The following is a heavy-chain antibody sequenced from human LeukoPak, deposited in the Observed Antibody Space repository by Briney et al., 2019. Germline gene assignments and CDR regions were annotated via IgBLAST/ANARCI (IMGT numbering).Heavy chain of an antibody. J-gene: IGHJ6*02. CDR2: IIPILGIA. CDR3: ASLPYGDYGLYYYYGMDV. D-gene: IGHD4-17*01. CDR1: GGTFSSYA. V-gene: IGHV1-69*04. Sequence: ASVKVSCKASGGTFSSYAISWVRQAPGQGLEWMGRIIPILGIANYAQKFQGRVTITADKSTSTAYMELSSLRSEDTAVYYCASLPYGDYGLYYYYGMDVWDQGTTVTVSS.